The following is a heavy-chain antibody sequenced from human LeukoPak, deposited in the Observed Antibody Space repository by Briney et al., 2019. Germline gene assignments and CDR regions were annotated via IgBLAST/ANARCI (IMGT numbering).Heavy chain of an antibody. V-gene: IGHV1-3*01. D-gene: IGHD2/OR15-2a*01. CDR2: INAGNGNT. Sequence: GASVKVSCKASGYTFTSYAMHWVRQAPGQRLEWMGWINAGNGNTKYSQKFQGRVTMTTDTSTSTAYMELRSLRSDDTAVYYCARDKRWIYGRTFDYWGQGTLVTVSS. CDR1: GYTFTSYA. CDR3: ARDKRWIYGRTFDY. J-gene: IGHJ4*02.